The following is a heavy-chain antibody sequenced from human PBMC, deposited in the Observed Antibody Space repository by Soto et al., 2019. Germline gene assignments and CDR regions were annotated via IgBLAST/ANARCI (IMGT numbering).Heavy chain of an antibody. D-gene: IGHD3-10*01. CDR2: IYSSGST. CDR1: GDSIGGSNYF. V-gene: IGHV4-39*01. J-gene: IGHJ6*02. CDR3: TRRRFGVRGVTTMDV. Sequence: SETLSLTCTVSGDSIGGSNYFWGWIRQSPGTGLEWLGTIYSSGSTYYNPSLKSRVTMSLDTSKNQFSLSLGSVTAADTAVYYCTRRRFGVRGVTTMDVWGPGTTVTVSS.